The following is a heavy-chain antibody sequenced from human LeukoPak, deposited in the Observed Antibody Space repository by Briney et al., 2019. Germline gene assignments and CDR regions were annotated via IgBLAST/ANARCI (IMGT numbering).Heavy chain of an antibody. J-gene: IGHJ5*01. CDR1: GGTFSSYA. Sequence: ASVKVSCKASGGTFSSYAISWVRQAPGQGLEWMGGIIPIFGTANYAQKLQGRVTITADESTSTAYMELSSLRSEDTAVYYCARDRVEIAAAGTGPGFDSWGQGTLVTVSS. CDR3: ARDRVEIAAAGTGPGFDS. CDR2: IIPIFGTA. D-gene: IGHD6-13*01. V-gene: IGHV1-69*13.